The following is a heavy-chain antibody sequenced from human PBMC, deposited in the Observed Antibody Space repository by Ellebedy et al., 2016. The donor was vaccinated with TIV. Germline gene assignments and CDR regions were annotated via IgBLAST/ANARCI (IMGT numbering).Heavy chain of an antibody. CDR1: GFTFSDYY. CDR2: ISSSGSTI. J-gene: IGHJ4*02. D-gene: IGHD4-17*01. V-gene: IGHV3-11*04. CDR3: ARDPQPYGDYEYYFDY. Sequence: GGSLRLSCAASGFTFSDYYMSWIRQAPGKGLEWVSYISSSGSTIYYADSVKGRFTISRDNSKNTLYLQMNSLRAEDTAVYYCARDPQPYGDYEYYFDYWGQGTLVTVSS.